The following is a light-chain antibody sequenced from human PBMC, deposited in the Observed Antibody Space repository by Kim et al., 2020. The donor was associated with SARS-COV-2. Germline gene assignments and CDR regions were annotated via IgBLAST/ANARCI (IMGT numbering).Light chain of an antibody. J-gene: IGLJ2*01. CDR1: RLGNKY. CDR3: QAWDSTTTV. Sequence: SYELTQPPSVSVSPGPTASITCSGDRLGNKYVCWYQQKPGQSPVVVIYQDTQRPSGIPERFSGSNSGNTATLTISGTQAMDEADYYCQAWDSTTTVFGGG. CDR2: QDT. V-gene: IGLV3-1*01.